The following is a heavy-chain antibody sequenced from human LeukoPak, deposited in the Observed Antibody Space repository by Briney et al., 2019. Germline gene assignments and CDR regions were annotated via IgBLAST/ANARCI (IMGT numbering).Heavy chain of an antibody. CDR2: ITGSGAGT. CDR1: TFAFSSYA. CDR3: GRASGGRRIEV. V-gene: IGHV3-23*01. Sequence: ETGGSLRLSCAASTFAFSSYAMTWVRQAPGKGLEWVLSITGSGAGTSYADSVKGRFTVSRDNSKNTLYLQMNSLRAEDTAVFYCGRASGGRRIEVWGQGALVTVSS. J-gene: IGHJ4*02. D-gene: IGHD3-16*01.